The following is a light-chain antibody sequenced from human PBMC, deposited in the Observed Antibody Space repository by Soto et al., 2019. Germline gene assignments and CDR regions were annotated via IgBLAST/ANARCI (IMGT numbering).Light chain of an antibody. CDR1: QAISTN. CDR3: QQFRTYPT. J-gene: IGKJ4*01. CDR2: DAS. V-gene: IGKV1-13*02. Sequence: AIQLTQSPSSLSASIGDRVTITCRASQAISTNLAWYQHKPGTVPKVLIYDASILESGVPSRFSGSGSRTDFTLIISSLQPEHFATYYCQQFRTYPTFGGGTKVEVQ.